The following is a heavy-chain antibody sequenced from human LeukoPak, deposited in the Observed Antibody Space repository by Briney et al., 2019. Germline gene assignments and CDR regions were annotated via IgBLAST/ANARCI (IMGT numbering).Heavy chain of an antibody. CDR1: GFTFSSYS. Sequence: PGGSLRLSCAASGFTFSSYSMNWFRQAPGEGLEWVSSISSSSSYIYYADPVKGRFTISRDNAKNSLYLQMNSLRAEDTAVYYCARDDLVFGVVTPFDYWGQGTLVTVSS. CDR2: ISSSSSYI. D-gene: IGHD3-3*01. J-gene: IGHJ4*02. V-gene: IGHV3-21*01. CDR3: ARDDLVFGVVTPFDY.